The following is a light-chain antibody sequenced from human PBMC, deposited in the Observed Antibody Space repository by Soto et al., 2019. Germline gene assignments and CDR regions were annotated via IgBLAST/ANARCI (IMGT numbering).Light chain of an antibody. CDR1: QSVSSY. CDR2: DAS. J-gene: IGKJ1*01. V-gene: IGKV3-11*01. Sequence: IGVTISVATLSLSPGERATLSCRASQSVSSYLAWYQQKPGQAPRLLIYDASTRATGIPDRFTGSGSGTDFNLTISRLEPEDFAVYYCQFYGDPPKTFGHRTNVDI. CDR3: QFYGDPPKT.